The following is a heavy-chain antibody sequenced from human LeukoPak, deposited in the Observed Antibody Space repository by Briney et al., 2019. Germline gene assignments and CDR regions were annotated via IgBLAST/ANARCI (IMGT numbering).Heavy chain of an antibody. D-gene: IGHD6-13*01. CDR2: IFYSGSL. Sequence: PSQTLSLTCTVSGYAITSGGFSWNWIRQPPGKGLEWIGYIFYSGSLYYNPSLKSRLSISVDTSKNQFSLKLSSVTAADTAVYYCARGSIAAAGRWFDPWGQGTLVTVSS. CDR3: ARGSIAAAGRWFDP. V-gene: IGHV4-30-4*07. CDR1: GYAITSGGFS. J-gene: IGHJ5*02.